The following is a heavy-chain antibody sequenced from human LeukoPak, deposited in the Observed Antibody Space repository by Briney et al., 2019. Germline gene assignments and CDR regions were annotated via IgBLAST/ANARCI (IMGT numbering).Heavy chain of an antibody. J-gene: IGHJ6*02. CDR2: IRYDGSNK. Sequence: GGSLRLSCAASGFSFSTYGMHWVRQAPGKGLEWVAFIRYDGSNKYSADSAKGRFTISRDNSKNTLYLQMNSLRTEDTAVYFCAKEVDWNPDYYYYGMDVWGQGTTVTVSS. D-gene: IGHD1-1*01. CDR1: GFSFSTYG. CDR3: AKEVDWNPDYYYYGMDV. V-gene: IGHV3-30*02.